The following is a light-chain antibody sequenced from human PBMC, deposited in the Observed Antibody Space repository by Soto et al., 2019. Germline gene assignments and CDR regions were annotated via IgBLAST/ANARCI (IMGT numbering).Light chain of an antibody. Sequence: EIVLTQSPATLSVSPGERATLSCRTTQSVGSNLAWYQQKPGQAPRLLIYGAFIRPPGLPVRFRGTGSGSEFTLTISSLQSEDGALYFCQQYDKWPYTFGQGTKLEIK. J-gene: IGKJ2*01. CDR1: QSVGSN. V-gene: IGKV3-15*01. CDR2: GAF. CDR3: QQYDKWPYT.